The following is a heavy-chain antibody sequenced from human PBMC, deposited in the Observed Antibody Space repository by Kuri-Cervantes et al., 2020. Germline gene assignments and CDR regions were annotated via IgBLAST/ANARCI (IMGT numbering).Heavy chain of an antibody. Sequence: GGSLRLSCAASGFTFNSYSMNWVRQAPGKGLEWVSSISSSSIYIYYADSVKGRFTISRDNAKNSLYLQMNSLRAEDTALYYCARVGGRAPIKTGAFDIWGQGTMVTVSS. CDR3: ARVGGRAPIKTGAFDI. V-gene: IGHV3-21*04. CDR1: GFTFNSYS. D-gene: IGHD1-14*01. CDR2: ISSSSIYI. J-gene: IGHJ3*02.